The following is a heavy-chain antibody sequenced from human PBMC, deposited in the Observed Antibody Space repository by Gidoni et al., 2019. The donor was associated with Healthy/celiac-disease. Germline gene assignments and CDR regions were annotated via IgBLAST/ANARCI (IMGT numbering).Heavy chain of an antibody. J-gene: IGHJ4*02. V-gene: IGHV4-61*01. D-gene: IGHD1-7*01. CDR2: IYYSGST. Sequence: QVQLQESGPGLVKPSETLSLTCTVSGGPVSRGSYYWSWIRQPPGKGLEWIGYIYYSGSTNYNPSLKSRVTISVDTSKNQFSLKLSSVTAADTAVYYCARGVGQLELPPSIDYWGQGTLVTVSS. CDR3: ARGVGQLELPPSIDY. CDR1: GGPVSRGSYY.